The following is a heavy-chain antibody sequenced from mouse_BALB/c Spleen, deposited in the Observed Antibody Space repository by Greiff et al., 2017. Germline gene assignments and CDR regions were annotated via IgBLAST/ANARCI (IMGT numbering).Heavy chain of an antibody. CDR3: ARGHYYGYFYAMDY. CDR2: ISDGGSYT. J-gene: IGHJ4*01. Sequence: EVMLVESGGGLVKPGGSLKLSCAASGFTFSDYYMYWVRQTPEKRLEWVATISDGGSYTYYPDSVKGRFTISRDNAKNNLYLQMSSLKSEDTAMYYCARGHYYGYFYAMDYWGQGTSVTVSS. V-gene: IGHV5-4*02. CDR1: GFTFSDYY. D-gene: IGHD1-2*01.